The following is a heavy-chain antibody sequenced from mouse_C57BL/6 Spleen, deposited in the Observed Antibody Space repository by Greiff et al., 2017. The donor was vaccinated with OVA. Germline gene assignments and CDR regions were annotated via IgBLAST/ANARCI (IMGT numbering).Heavy chain of an antibody. V-gene: IGHV7-3*01. CDR1: GFTFTDYY. D-gene: IGHD1-1*01. CDR3: ARSSSTVVGAMDY. Sequence: EVKLMESGGGLVQPGGSLSLSCAASGFTFTDYYMSWVRQPPGKALEWLGFIRNKANGYTTEYSASVKGRFTISRDNSQSILYLQMNALRAEDSATYYCARSSSTVVGAMDYWGQGTSVTVSS. J-gene: IGHJ4*01. CDR2: IRNKANGYTT.